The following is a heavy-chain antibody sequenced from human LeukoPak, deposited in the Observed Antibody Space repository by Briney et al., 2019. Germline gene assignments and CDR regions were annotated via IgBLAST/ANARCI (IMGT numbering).Heavy chain of an antibody. CDR1: GCSISSYY. J-gene: IGHJ5*02. Sequence: SETLSLTCTASGCSISSYYWSWIRQPAGKGLEWIGRIYTSGSTNYNPSLKSRVTMSVDTSKNQFSLKLSSVTAADTAVYYCARGRYCSGGSCYVNWFDPWGQGTLVTVSS. D-gene: IGHD2-15*01. CDR3: ARGRYCSGGSCYVNWFDP. V-gene: IGHV4-4*07. CDR2: IYTSGST.